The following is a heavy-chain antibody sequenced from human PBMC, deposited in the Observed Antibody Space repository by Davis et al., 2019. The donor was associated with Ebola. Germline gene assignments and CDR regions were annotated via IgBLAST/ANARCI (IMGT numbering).Heavy chain of an antibody. J-gene: IGHJ6*02. CDR2: INHSGST. Sequence: MPSETLSLTCAVYGGSFSGYYWSWIRQPPGKGLEWIGEINHSGSTNYNPSPKSRVTISVDTSKNQFSLKLSSVTAADTAVYYCVRGRGYSSSWSFYYYGMDVWGQGTTVTVSS. D-gene: IGHD6-13*01. V-gene: IGHV4-34*01. CDR3: VRGRGYSSSWSFYYYGMDV. CDR1: GGSFSGYY.